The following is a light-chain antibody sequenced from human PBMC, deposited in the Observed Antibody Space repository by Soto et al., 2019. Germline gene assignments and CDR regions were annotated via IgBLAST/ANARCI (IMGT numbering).Light chain of an antibody. Sequence: EIVLTQSPGTLSLSPGERATLSCRSSHSVSSNYLAWYQQKPGQAPRLLIYDVSSRATGIPDRFSGSGSGTDFTLTISRLGPVDFAVYDCQQYGISPTFGQGTKVEIK. J-gene: IGKJ1*01. CDR1: HSVSSNY. V-gene: IGKV3-20*01. CDR2: DVS. CDR3: QQYGISPT.